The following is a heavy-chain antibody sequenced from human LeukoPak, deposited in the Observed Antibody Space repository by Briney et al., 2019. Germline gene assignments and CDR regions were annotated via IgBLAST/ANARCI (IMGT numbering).Heavy chain of an antibody. J-gene: IGHJ6*03. CDR1: GGTFSSYA. D-gene: IGHD1-1*01. V-gene: IGHV1-69*05. CDR2: IIPNLGTA. CDR3: ARGGTTSETIYYYYYYMDV. Sequence: GASVKVSCKASGGTFSSYAISWVRQAPGQGREGMGGIIPNLGTANYAQKFQGRVTITTDESTSTAYMELSSLRSEDTAVYYCARGGTTSETIYYYYYYMDVWGKGTTVTVSS.